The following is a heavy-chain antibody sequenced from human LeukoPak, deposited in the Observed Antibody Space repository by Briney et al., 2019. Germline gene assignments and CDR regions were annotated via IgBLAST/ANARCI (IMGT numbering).Heavy chain of an antibody. CDR1: GGSFSGYY. V-gene: IGHV4-34*01. Sequence: SETLSLTCAVYGGSFSGYYWSWIRQPPGKGLEWIGEINHSGSTNYNPSLKSRVTISVDTSKNQFSLKLSSVTAADTAVYYCARGSLWFGESSSYNWFDPWGQGTLVTVSS. CDR3: ARGSLWFGESSSYNWFDP. J-gene: IGHJ5*02. CDR2: INHSGST. D-gene: IGHD3-10*01.